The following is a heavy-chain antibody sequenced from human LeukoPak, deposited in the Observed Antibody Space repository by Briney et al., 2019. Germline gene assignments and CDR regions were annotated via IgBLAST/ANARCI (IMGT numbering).Heavy chain of an antibody. J-gene: IGHJ4*02. V-gene: IGHV3-53*01. D-gene: IGHD3-22*01. CDR1: GFTVSSNY. CDR2: IYSGGSI. Sequence: GGSLRLSCAASGFTVSSNYMSWVRQAPGKGLEWVSVIYSGGSIYYADSVKGRFTISRDNSKNTLYLQMNSLRAEDTAVYYCARDPGTYYYDSSGYYLGYWGQGTLVTVSS. CDR3: ARDPGTYYYDSSGYYLGY.